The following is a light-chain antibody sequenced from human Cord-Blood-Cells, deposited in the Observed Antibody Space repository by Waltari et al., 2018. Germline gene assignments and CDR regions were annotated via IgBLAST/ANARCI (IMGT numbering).Light chain of an antibody. CDR1: QNISSS. Sequence: DIKMPHPPPSLSASVGARLTIPCRANQNISSSLNWFQHKPGKAPKLLIYAASSLQSGVPARFSGSGSGTDFTLTISSLQPEDFATYYCQQSYSTPYSFGQGTKLEIK. CDR2: AAS. J-gene: IGKJ2*03. CDR3: QQSYSTPYS. V-gene: IGKV1-39*01.